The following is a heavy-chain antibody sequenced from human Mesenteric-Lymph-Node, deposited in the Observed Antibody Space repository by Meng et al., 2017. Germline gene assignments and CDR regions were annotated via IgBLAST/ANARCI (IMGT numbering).Heavy chain of an antibody. CDR2: ISAYNGNT. CDR1: GGTFSSYT. D-gene: IGHD1/OR15-1a*01. Sequence: ASVKVSCKASGGTFSSYTISWVRQAPGQGLEWMGWISAYNGNTNYAQKLQGRVTMTTDTSTSTAYMELRSLRSDDTAVYYCAREGRPTISFDYWGQGTLVTVSS. CDR3: AREGRPTISFDY. J-gene: IGHJ4*02. V-gene: IGHV1-18*01.